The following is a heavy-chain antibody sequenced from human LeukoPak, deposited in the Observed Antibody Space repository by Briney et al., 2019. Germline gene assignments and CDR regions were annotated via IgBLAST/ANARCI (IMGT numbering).Heavy chain of an antibody. Sequence: GESLKISCKGSGYSFTSYWIGWVRQMSGKGLEWMGIIYPGDSDTRYSPSFQGQVTISADKSISTAYLQWSSLKASDTAMYYCARRYYYGSGSYDAFDIWGQGTMVTVSS. CDR3: ARRYYYGSGSYDAFDI. CDR1: GYSFTSYW. V-gene: IGHV5-51*01. CDR2: IYPGDSDT. J-gene: IGHJ3*02. D-gene: IGHD3-10*01.